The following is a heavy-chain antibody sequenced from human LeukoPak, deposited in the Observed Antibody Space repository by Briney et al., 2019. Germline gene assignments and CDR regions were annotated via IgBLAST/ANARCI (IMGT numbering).Heavy chain of an antibody. Sequence: PGGSLRLSCAASGFTFSSYSMNWVRQAPGKGLEWVSYISSSSSTIYYADSVKGRFTISRDNAKNSLYLQMDSLRAEDTAVYYCARGAPKYSSSTNWFDPWGQGTPVTVS. CDR1: GFTFSSYS. CDR3: ARGAPKYSSSTNWFDP. V-gene: IGHV3-48*01. J-gene: IGHJ5*02. D-gene: IGHD6-13*01. CDR2: ISSSSSTI.